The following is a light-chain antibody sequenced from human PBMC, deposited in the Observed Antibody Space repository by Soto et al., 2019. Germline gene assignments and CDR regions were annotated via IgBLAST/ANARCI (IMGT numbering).Light chain of an antibody. J-gene: IGKJ3*01. V-gene: IGKV3-20*01. CDR1: QSVRSYY. Sequence: EIELTQSPGTRSLSPGKRATLSCRASQSVRSYYLAWYQQKPGQAPRLLIYAASSRATGIPDRFSGGGSGTDFTLTISRLEPEDFAVYYCQQYNSWPPTFGHGTKVDIK. CDR2: AAS. CDR3: QQYNSWPPT.